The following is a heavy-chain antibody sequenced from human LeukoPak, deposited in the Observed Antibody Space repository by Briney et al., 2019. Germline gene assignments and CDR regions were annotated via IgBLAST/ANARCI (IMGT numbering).Heavy chain of an antibody. CDR2: TYYKSNYYN. Sequence: SQTLSLTCAISGDXVSSNNAAWNWMRQSPSRGLEWLGRTYYKSNYYNDYAVSVKSRITINPDTSKNQFSLQLNSVTPEDTAVYYCARETGIYQFDYWGQGTLVTVSS. D-gene: IGHD1-26*01. CDR3: ARETGIYQFDY. CDR1: GDXVSSNNAA. V-gene: IGHV6-1*01. J-gene: IGHJ4*02.